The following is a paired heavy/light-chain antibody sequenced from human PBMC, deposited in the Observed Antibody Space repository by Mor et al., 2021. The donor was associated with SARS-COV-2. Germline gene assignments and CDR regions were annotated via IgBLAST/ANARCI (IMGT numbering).Light chain of an antibody. CDR2: DAS. V-gene: IGKV3-11*01. CDR1: QSVNNY. CDR3: QQRGNWPQVT. Sequence: EIVLTQSPATLSLSPGERATLSCRASQSVNNYLAWYQQRPGQVPRLLIYDASNRATGIPARFSGSGSGADFILTISSLEPEDSAVYYCQQRGNWPQVTFGQGTRLEI. J-gene: IGKJ5*01.
Heavy chain of an antibody. CDR2: IYPGDSDT. V-gene: IGHV5-51*03. J-gene: IGHJ5*02. CDR3: VRAVQTSTRGVVGFDP. D-gene: IGHD2-8*02. Sequence: EVQLVQSGAEVKKPGESLKISCKTSGYSFINNWIAWVRQMPGKGLEWMGGIYPGDSDTRYGPSFQGQVSISADRSLSTAYLQWSSLKASDTAMYFCVRAVQTSTRGVVGFDPWGQGTLVIVSS. CDR1: GYSFINNW.